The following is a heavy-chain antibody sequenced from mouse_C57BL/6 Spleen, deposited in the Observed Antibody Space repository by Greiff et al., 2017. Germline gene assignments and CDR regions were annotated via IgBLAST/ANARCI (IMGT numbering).Heavy chain of an antibody. D-gene: IGHD1-1*01. J-gene: IGHJ1*03. Sequence: VQLQQSGAELVRPGASVTLSCKASGYTFTDYEMHWVKQTPVHGLEWIGAIDPETGGTAYNQKFKGKAILTADKSSSTAYMGLRSLTSEDSAVYYCTRKGIITTVVATDGYFDVWGTGTTVTVSS. CDR3: TRKGIITTVVATDGYFDV. CDR1: GYTFTDYE. V-gene: IGHV1-15*01. CDR2: IDPETGGT.